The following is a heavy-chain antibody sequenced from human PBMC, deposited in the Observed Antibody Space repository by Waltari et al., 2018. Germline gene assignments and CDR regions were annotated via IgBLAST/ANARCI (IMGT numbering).Heavy chain of an antibody. CDR3: ARVPRPQGGPKQPHFHFDY. CDR2: IYYSGST. J-gene: IGHJ4*02. D-gene: IGHD6-13*01. V-gene: IGHV4-59*11. Sequence: QVQLQESGPGLVKPSETLSLTCTVSGGSISSHYWSWIRQPPGKGLEWIGYIYYSGSTNYNPSLKSRVPISVDTSKNQFSLKLSSVTAADTAVYYCARVPRPQGGPKQPHFHFDYWGQGTLVTVSS. CDR1: GGSISSHY.